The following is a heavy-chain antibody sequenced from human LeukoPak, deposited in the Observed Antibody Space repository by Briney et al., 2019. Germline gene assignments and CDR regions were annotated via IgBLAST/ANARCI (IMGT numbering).Heavy chain of an antibody. Sequence: GGSLRLSCAASGFTFSSYSMNWVRQAPGKGLEWVSAISGSGGSTYYADSVKGRFTISRDNSKNTLYLQMNSLRAEDTAVYYCAKGTQNYYDSSGYYYRGGYFDYWGQGTLVTVSS. CDR2: ISGSGGST. CDR1: GFTFSSYS. CDR3: AKGTQNYYDSSGYYYRGGYFDY. J-gene: IGHJ4*02. D-gene: IGHD3-22*01. V-gene: IGHV3-23*01.